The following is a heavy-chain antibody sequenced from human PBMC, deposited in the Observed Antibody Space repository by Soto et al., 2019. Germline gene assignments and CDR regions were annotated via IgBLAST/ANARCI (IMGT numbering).Heavy chain of an antibody. Sequence: ASAKVSCKAFGYSVTAYYMHRLRQAPGQAFAWMGIINPGDHSTRCSHSFQGRVAMTSDTSTSTVYLELSSLRSEDTALYYCARSYVQSRPIDYWGQGTLVTASS. V-gene: IGHV1-46*01. CDR1: GYSVTAYY. CDR3: ARSYVQSRPIDY. CDR2: INPGDHST. D-gene: IGHD3-10*02. J-gene: IGHJ4*02.